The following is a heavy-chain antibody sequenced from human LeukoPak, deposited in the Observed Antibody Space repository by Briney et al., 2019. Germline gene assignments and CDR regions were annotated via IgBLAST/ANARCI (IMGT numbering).Heavy chain of an antibody. D-gene: IGHD6-13*01. CDR2: ISAYNGNT. J-gene: IGHJ5*02. Sequence: ASVNVPCKASRYTFTRYGISWVRQAPGQGLEWMGWISAYNGNTKYPQKLQGRVTMTTDPSTSTAYMELRRLRSDDTAVYYCASELSSSWYMMGGDENWFDPWGEGTLLTVSS. V-gene: IGHV1-18*01. CDR3: ASELSSSWYMMGGDENWFDP. CDR1: RYTFTRYG.